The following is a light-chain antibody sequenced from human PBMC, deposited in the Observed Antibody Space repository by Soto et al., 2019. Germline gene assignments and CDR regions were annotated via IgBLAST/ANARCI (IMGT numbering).Light chain of an antibody. Sequence: DIQMTQSPSSLSASVGDRVTITCRASQGISNYLAWYQQKPGRVPKLLIYGASTLQSGVPSRFSGSASGTDFTLTISSLQPEDGATYYCQKYNGAPWTFGQGTKVDIK. CDR3: QKYNGAPWT. CDR2: GAS. J-gene: IGKJ1*01. CDR1: QGISNY. V-gene: IGKV1-27*01.